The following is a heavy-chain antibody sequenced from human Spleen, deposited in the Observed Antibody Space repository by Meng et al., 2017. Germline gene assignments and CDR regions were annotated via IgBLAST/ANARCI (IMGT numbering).Heavy chain of an antibody. V-gene: IGHV4-61*01. CDR3: AIVHDSSGYMGYYYYGMDV. Sequence: GSLRLSCTVSGGSVSSGSYYWSWIRQPPGKGLEWIGYIYYSGSTNYNPSLKSRVTISVDTSKNQFSLKLSSVTAADTAVYYCAIVHDSSGYMGYYYYGMDVWGQGTMVTVSS. J-gene: IGHJ6*02. D-gene: IGHD3-22*01. CDR1: GGSVSSGSYY. CDR2: IYYSGST.